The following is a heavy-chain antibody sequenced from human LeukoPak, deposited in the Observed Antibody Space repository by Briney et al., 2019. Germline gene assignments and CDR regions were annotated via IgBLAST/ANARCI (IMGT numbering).Heavy chain of an antibody. CDR1: GGSINNDNYY. D-gene: IGHD3-22*01. CDR3: ARLRDTGGYYFYYYFDS. CDR2: IYYSGNSGNT. V-gene: IGHV4-39*01. Sequence: PSESLSLTCTVSGGSINNDNYYWGWIRQSPGKGLEWIGSIYYSGNSGNTYYNPSLKSRVTISVDTAKNQFSLNLSSVTAADTALYDCARLRDTGGYYFYYYFDSWGLGTLVSVSS. J-gene: IGHJ4*02.